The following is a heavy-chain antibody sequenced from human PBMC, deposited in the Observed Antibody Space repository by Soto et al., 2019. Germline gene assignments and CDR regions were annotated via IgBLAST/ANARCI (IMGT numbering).Heavy chain of an antibody. J-gene: IGHJ4*02. CDR3: ATDEGGGYFYGVNY. CDR2: TSYDERIK. CDR1: GFIFSNYA. V-gene: IGHV3-30*04. D-gene: IGHD3-22*01. Sequence: GGSLRLSCTASGFIFSNYAMHWVRQAPGKGLEWVAVTSYDERIKYHADSVKGRFTIPRDNSKNTLYLQMNSLRPEDTALYYCATDEGGGYFYGVNYWGQGTLVTVSS.